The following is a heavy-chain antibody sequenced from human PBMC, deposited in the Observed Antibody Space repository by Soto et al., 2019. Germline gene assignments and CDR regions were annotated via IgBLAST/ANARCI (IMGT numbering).Heavy chain of an antibody. Sequence: SETLSLTCTVSGGSISSYYWSWIRQPPGKGLVCIGYIYYSWSTNYNPSLKSRATISVDTSKNQFSLKLSSVTAADTAVYYCATGGAYCGGDCYPHPLDCWGQGTQVTVSS. D-gene: IGHD2-21*02. CDR3: ATGGAYCGGDCYPHPLDC. CDR1: GGSISSYY. CDR2: IYYSWST. J-gene: IGHJ4*02. V-gene: IGHV4-59*01.